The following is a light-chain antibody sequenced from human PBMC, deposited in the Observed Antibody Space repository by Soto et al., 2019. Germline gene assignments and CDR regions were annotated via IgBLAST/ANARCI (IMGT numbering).Light chain of an antibody. Sequence: EIIMTQSPASLSVTPGERSTLSCRASGSVSSNLAWYQQKPGQAPRLLIYGASARATGIPARFSGSRSGTEFTLTISSLQSEDFAVYYCKQYDHWPPWTFGQGTKVDIK. CDR1: GSVSSN. CDR2: GAS. V-gene: IGKV3-15*01. J-gene: IGKJ1*01. CDR3: KQYDHWPPWT.